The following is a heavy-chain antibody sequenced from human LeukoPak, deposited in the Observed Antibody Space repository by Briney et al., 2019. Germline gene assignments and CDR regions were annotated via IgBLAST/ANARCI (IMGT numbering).Heavy chain of an antibody. CDR1: GYTFTSYG. CDR3: ARVVGAGWFDP. V-gene: IGHV1-18*01. D-gene: IGHD2-21*01. CDR2: ISGDNGDT. J-gene: IGHJ5*02. Sequence: ASVKVSCKASGYTFTSYGISWVRQAPGQGLEWMGWISGDNGDTNYAQKLQGRVTMTTDTSTSTAYMELRSLRYDDTAVYYCARVVGAGWFDPWGQGTLVTVSS.